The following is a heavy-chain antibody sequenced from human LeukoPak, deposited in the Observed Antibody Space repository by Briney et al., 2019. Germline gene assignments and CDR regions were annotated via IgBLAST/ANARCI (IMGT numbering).Heavy chain of an antibody. V-gene: IGHV1-69*13. Sequence: RASVKVSCKASGGTFSSYAISWVRQAPGQGLEWMGGIIPIFGTANYAQKFQGRVTITADESTSTAYMELSSLRSEDTAVYYCARGSLNSSSSRPYYYYGMDVWGQGTTVTVSS. CDR2: IIPIFGTA. D-gene: IGHD6-6*01. CDR3: ARGSLNSSSSRPYYYYGMDV. J-gene: IGHJ6*02. CDR1: GGTFSSYA.